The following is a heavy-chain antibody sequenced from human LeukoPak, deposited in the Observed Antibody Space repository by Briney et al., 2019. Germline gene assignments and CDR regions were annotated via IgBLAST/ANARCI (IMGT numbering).Heavy chain of an antibody. Sequence: SETLFLTCTVSGGSISSYYWSWIRQPPGKGLEWIGEINHSGSTNYNPSLKSRVTISVDTSKNQFSLKLSSVTAADTAVYYCARYNWNPNWFDPWGQGTLVTVSS. V-gene: IGHV4-34*01. CDR2: INHSGST. CDR1: GGSISSYY. CDR3: ARYNWNPNWFDP. J-gene: IGHJ5*02. D-gene: IGHD1-20*01.